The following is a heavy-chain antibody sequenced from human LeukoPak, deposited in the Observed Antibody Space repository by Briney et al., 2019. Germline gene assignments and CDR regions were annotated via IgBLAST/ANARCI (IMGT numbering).Heavy chain of an antibody. J-gene: IGHJ5*02. Sequence: ASVKVSCKASGYTFTGYYLHWVRQAPGQGLEWMGWINPNSGDTNYAQKFQGRVTMTRDTSISTAYMELHKLRSDDTAVYYCARDGSLDHWGQGALVTVSP. V-gene: IGHV1-2*02. CDR1: GYTFTGYY. CDR3: ARDGSLDH. CDR2: INPNSGDT.